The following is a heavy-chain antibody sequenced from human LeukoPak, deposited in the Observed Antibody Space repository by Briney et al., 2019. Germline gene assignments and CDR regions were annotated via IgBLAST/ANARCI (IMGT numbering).Heavy chain of an antibody. CDR3: ARHRGGRLAFDY. Sequence: PSETLSLTCTVSGGSISSNSYYWGWIRQPPGKGLEWIGSIYYSGSTYYNPSLKSRVTISVDTSKNQSSLKLSSVTAADTAVYYCARHRGGRLAFDYWGQGTLVTVSS. V-gene: IGHV4-39*01. CDR1: GGSISSNSYY. CDR2: IYYSGST. D-gene: IGHD1-26*01. J-gene: IGHJ4*02.